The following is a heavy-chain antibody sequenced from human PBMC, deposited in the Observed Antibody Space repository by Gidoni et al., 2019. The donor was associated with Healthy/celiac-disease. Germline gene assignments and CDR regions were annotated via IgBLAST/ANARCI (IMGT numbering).Heavy chain of an antibody. J-gene: IGHJ6*03. Sequence: EVQLVESGGGLVQPGGSLKLSCAASGFTFSGSAMHWVRQASGKGLEWVGRSRSKANSYATAYAASVKGRFTISRDDSKNTAYLQMNSLKTEDTAVYYCTIKRDYYYYYMDVWGKGTTVTVSS. CDR3: TIKRDYYYYYMDV. CDR2: SRSKANSYAT. V-gene: IGHV3-73*01. CDR1: GFTFSGSA. D-gene: IGHD1-1*01.